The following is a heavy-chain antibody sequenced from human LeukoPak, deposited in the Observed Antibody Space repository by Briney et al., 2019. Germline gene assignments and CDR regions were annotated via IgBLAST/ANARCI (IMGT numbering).Heavy chain of an antibody. CDR3: ARGVSGIAVADIDY. CDR1: GGSISSGGYS. Sequence: SETLSLTCAVSGGSISSGGYSWSWIRQPPGKGLEWIGYIYHSGSTYYNPSLKSRVTISVDRSKNQFSLKLSSVTAADTAVYYCARGVSGIAVADIDYWGQGTLVTVSS. V-gene: IGHV4-30-2*01. CDR2: IYHSGST. J-gene: IGHJ4*02. D-gene: IGHD6-19*01.